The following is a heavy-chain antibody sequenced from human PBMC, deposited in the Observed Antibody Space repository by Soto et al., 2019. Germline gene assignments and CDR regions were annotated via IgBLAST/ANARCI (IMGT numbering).Heavy chain of an antibody. V-gene: IGHV3-66*01. CDR1: GFTVSSNY. D-gene: IGHD3-16*01. CDR3: XXXXXWVDV. J-gene: IGHJ6*02. CDR2: IYSGGST. Sequence: EVQLVESGGGLVQPGGSLRLSCAASGFTVSSNYMSWVRQAPGKGLEWVSVIYSGGSTYYADSVKGRFTISRDNSKNTXXXXXXXXXXXXXXXXXXXXXXXWVDVWGQGTTVTVSS.